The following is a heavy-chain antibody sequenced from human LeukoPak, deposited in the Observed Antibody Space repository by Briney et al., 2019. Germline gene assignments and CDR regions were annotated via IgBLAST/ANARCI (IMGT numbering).Heavy chain of an antibody. J-gene: IGHJ4*02. V-gene: IGHV3-53*01. CDR1: GFTVSSNY. CDR2: IYSGGST. D-gene: IGHD3-16*01. Sequence: GGSLRLSCAASGFTVSSNYMSWVRQAPGKGLEWVSVIYSGGSTYYADSVKGRFTISRDNSKNTLYLQMNSLRAEDTAVYYCAGQEVNWEPDNVIDYWGQGTLVTVSS. CDR3: AGQEVNWEPDNVIDY.